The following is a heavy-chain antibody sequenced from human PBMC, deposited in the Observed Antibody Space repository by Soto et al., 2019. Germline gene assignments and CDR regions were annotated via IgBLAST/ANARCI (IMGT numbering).Heavy chain of an antibody. D-gene: IGHD4-17*01. Sequence: SVKVSFKASGGTFSSYAISWVRQAPGQGLEWMGGIIPIFGTANYAQKFQGRVTITADESTSTAYMELSSLRSEDTAVYYCARDVVWYGDYPPGNGMDVWGQGTTVTVSS. V-gene: IGHV1-69*01. CDR3: ARDVVWYGDYPPGNGMDV. CDR1: GGTFSSYA. CDR2: IIPIFGTA. J-gene: IGHJ6*02.